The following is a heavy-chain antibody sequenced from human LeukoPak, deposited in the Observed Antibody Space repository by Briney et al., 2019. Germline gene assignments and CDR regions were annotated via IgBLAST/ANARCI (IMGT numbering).Heavy chain of an antibody. J-gene: IGHJ6*02. CDR2: VYYTGST. D-gene: IGHD3-3*01. CDR1: GGSMTSYF. CDR3: SWCHWSGFGIDV. Sequence: SETLSLTCTVSGGSMTSYFWIWIRQPPGKGLEWIGYVYYTGSTNYNSSLKSRVTILLDTSKSQFSLKLRPVTAADADVYYCSWCHWSGFGIDVWGQGPRSPSP. V-gene: IGHV4-59*01.